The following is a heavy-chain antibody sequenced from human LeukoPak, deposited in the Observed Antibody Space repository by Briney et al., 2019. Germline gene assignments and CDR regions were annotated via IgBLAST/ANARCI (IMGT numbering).Heavy chain of an antibody. Sequence: PSETLSLTCAVYGGSFSGYYWSWIRQPPGKGLEWIGEINHSGSTNYNPSLKSRVTISVDTSKNQFSLKLSSVTAADTAVYYCAADSSSRDYWGQGTLVTVSS. CDR3: AADSSSRDY. D-gene: IGHD6-6*01. V-gene: IGHV4-34*01. J-gene: IGHJ4*02. CDR1: GGSFSGYY. CDR2: INHSGST.